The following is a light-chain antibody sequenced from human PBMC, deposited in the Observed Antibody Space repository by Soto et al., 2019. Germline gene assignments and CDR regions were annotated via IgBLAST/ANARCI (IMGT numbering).Light chain of an antibody. CDR2: NSD. CDR1: TSNFGTKS. CDR3: ASWDDILHGPL. V-gene: IGLV1-44*01. J-gene: IGLJ2*01. Sequence: QAVVTQPPSASGTPGQRVTLSCSGATSNFGTKSVNWYQHLPGAAPRLLIYNSDQRPSGVPDRFSGSKSGTSASLAISGLQSADEGDYFCASWDDILHGPLFGGGTKVTVL.